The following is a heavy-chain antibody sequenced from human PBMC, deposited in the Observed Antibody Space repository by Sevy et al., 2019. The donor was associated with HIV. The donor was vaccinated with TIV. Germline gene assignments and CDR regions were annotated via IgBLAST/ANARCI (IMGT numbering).Heavy chain of an antibody. J-gene: IGHJ4*02. D-gene: IGHD2-8*01. V-gene: IGHV3-23*01. CDR3: AREGCTKPHDY. CDR1: GFTFSKYS. CDR2: LSFGCGEI. Sequence: GGSLRLSCAASGFTFSKYSMSWVRQPPGKGLEWVSNLSFGCGEINHADSVKGRFTISRDNSKNSLYLQMKNLRAEDSAVYYCAREGCTKPHDYWGQGTLVTVSS.